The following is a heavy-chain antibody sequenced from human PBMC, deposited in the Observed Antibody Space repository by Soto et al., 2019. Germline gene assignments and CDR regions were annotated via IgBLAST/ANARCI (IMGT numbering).Heavy chain of an antibody. CDR1: GFTFRSHR. CDR2: IDTDGGGT. D-gene: IGHD4-17*01. Sequence: DVQLVESGGGLVQPGGSLRVSCAASGFTFRSHRIHWVRQAPGKGLEWVSRIDTDGGGTSYADSVKGRFTISTDNAENTVYLQMKGLRVDDTAVYYCATVFDGWGQGTLVTVSS. CDR3: ATVFDG. J-gene: IGHJ4*02. V-gene: IGHV3-74*01.